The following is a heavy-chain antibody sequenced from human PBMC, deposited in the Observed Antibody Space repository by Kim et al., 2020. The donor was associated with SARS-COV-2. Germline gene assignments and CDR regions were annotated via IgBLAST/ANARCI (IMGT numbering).Heavy chain of an antibody. CDR1: GGSFSGYY. CDR2: INHSGST. D-gene: IGHD3-3*01. V-gene: IGHV4-34*01. Sequence: SETLSLTCAVYGGSFSGYYWSWIRQPPGKGLEWIGEINHSGSTNYNPSLKSRVTISVDTSKNQFSLKLSSVTAADTAVYYCARERKGITIFGVVIIPGDYYGMDVWGQGTTVTVSS. CDR3: ARERKGITIFGVVIIPGDYYGMDV. J-gene: IGHJ6*02.